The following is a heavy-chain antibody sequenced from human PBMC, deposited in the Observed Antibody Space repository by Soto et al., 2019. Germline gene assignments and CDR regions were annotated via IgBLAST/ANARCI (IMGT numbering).Heavy chain of an antibody. J-gene: IGHJ6*02. CDR2: IIPIFGTA. Sequence: GASVKVSCKASGGTFSSYAISWVRQAPGQGLEWMGGIIPIFGTANYAQKFQGRVTITADKSTSTACMELSSLRSGDTAVYYCARGLTLAAFKGMDVWGQGTTVTVSS. D-gene: IGHD6-6*01. CDR3: ARGLTLAAFKGMDV. V-gene: IGHV1-69*06. CDR1: GGTFSSYA.